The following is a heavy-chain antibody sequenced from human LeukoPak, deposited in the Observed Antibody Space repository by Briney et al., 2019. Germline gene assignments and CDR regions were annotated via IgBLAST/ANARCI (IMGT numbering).Heavy chain of an antibody. CDR1: GFTFSSYE. CDR2: ISGSASTI. D-gene: IGHD3-16*01. J-gene: IGHJ4*02. CDR3: ARDQGGEQSY. Sequence: PGGSLRLSCAASGFTFSSYEMNWVRQAPGKGLEWVSYISGSASTIYYADSVKGRFTISRDNAKNSLYLQMNSLRAEDTAVYYCARDQGGEQSYWGQGTLVTVSS. V-gene: IGHV3-48*03.